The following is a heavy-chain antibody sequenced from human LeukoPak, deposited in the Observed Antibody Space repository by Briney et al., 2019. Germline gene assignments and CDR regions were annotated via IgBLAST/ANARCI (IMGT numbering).Heavy chain of an antibody. CDR3: ARAPPYDFWSGHDAFDI. V-gene: IGHV3-7*01. CDR2: IKQDGSEK. D-gene: IGHD3-3*01. J-gene: IGHJ3*02. Sequence: GGSLRLSCAASGSTFSSYWMSWVRQAPGKGLEWVANIKQDGSEKYYVDSVKGRFTISRDNAKNSLYLQMNSLRAEDTAVYYCARAPPYDFWSGHDAFDIWGQGTMVTVSS. CDR1: GSTFSSYW.